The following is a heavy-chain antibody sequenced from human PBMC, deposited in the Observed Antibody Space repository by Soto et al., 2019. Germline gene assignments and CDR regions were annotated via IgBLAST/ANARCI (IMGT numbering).Heavy chain of an antibody. Sequence: SETLSLTCTVSGGAISSGNYYWSWIRQPPGKGLEWIGYIYYSGSTNYNPSLKSRVTISVDTSKNQFSLKLSSVTAADTAVYYCAIYRMVIQYTWFYPRGLRTALTVSA. CDR2: IYYSGST. D-gene: IGHD3-22*01. V-gene: IGHV4-30-4*01. J-gene: IGHJ5*02. CDR3: AIYRMVIQYTWFYP. CDR1: GGAISSGNYY.